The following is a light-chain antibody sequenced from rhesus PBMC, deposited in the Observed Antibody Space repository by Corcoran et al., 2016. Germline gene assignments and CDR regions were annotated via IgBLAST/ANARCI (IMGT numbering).Light chain of an antibody. CDR1: QGISNK. V-gene: IGKV1S15*01. CDR3: QHGYGTPYS. CDR2: YAS. J-gene: IGKJ2*01. Sequence: DIHMTQSPSSLSASVGDTVTITCRASQGISNKLAWYQQKPGKVPKLLIYYASTLQSGVPSRFIGSGVGTDCILTISSLQPEDFATYYCQHGYGTPYSFGRGTKVEIK.